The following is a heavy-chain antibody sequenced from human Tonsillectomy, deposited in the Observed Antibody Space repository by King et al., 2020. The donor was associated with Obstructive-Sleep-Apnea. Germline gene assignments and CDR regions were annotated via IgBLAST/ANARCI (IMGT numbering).Heavy chain of an antibody. V-gene: IGHV3-7*01. D-gene: IGHD3-10*01. Sequence: QLVQSGGGLVQPGGSLRLSCAASGFTFSTYCMSWVRQAPGKGLEWRANIKQDGSEKYYVDSVKGRFTISRDNAKNSLYLQMNSLRAEDTAVDYCARAIYGSGSYYPPDAFDIWGQGTMVTVSS. CDR2: IKQDGSEK. J-gene: IGHJ3*02. CDR3: ARAIYGSGSYYPPDAFDI. CDR1: GFTFSTYC.